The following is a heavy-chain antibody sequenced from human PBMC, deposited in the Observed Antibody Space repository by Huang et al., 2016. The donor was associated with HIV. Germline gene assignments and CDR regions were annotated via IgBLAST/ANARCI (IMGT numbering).Heavy chain of an antibody. V-gene: IGHV2-5*01. CDR2: IYSNGGG. J-gene: IGHJ4*02. CDR1: GFSLTTTGVG. Sequence: QITLRESGPALVKPTQTLTLTCTFSGFSLTTTGVGLGWFRQPPGQALAWLAFIYSNGGGRYSPSLSSRLTITKDNSKNQVVLTMTSMDPVDTATYYCAHSTDASAATFYFDFWGQGTLVAVSS. CDR3: AHSTDASAATFYFDF. D-gene: IGHD6-25*01.